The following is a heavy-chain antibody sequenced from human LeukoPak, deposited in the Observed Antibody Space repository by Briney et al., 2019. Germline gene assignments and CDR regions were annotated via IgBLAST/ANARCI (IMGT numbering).Heavy chain of an antibody. CDR2: IRYDGSDK. V-gene: IGHV3-30*02. CDR1: GFSFSTYG. Sequence: GGSLRLSCAASGFSFSTYGMHWVRQAPGKGLEWVAFIRYDGSDKYYVDSVRGRFTISRDNSKNTLYLQMNGLRAEDTAVYYCAKDGAFDYWGQGTLVTVSS. CDR3: AKDGAFDY. J-gene: IGHJ4*02.